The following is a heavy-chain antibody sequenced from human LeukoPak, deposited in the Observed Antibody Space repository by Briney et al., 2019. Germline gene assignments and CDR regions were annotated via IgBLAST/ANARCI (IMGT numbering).Heavy chain of an antibody. CDR2: ISSSSSYI. CDR3: AREIGSSGYAGYFDY. CDR1: GFTFSSYS. Sequence: GGSLRLSCAASGFTFSSYSMNWVRQAPGKGLEWVSSISSSSSYIYYADSVKGRFTISRDNAKNSLYLQMNSLRAEDTAIYYCAREIGSSGYAGYFDYRGQGTLVTVSS. V-gene: IGHV3-21*01. J-gene: IGHJ4*02. D-gene: IGHD3-22*01.